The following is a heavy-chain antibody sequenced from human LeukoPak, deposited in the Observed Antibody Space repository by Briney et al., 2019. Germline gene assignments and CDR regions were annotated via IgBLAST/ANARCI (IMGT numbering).Heavy chain of an antibody. CDR1: GYTFTSYG. Sequence: ASVKVSCKASGYTFTSYGISWVRQAPGQGLEWMGWIGAYNGNTNYAQKLQGRVTMTTDTSTSTAYMELRSLRSNDTAVYYCARGASRYNWNYFSYESSGYYVDYFDYWGQGTLVTVSS. V-gene: IGHV1-18*01. J-gene: IGHJ4*02. CDR3: ARGASRYNWNYFSYESSGYYVDYFDY. D-gene: IGHD3-22*01. CDR2: IGAYNGNT.